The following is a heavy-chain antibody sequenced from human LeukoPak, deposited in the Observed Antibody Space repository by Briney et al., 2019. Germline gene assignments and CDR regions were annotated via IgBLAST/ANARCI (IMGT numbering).Heavy chain of an antibody. Sequence: PGGSLRLSCAASGFTFSSYAMSWVRQAPGKGLEWVSATSGSGGSTYYADSVKGRFTISRDNSKNTLYLQMNSLRAEDTAVYYCAKDLSLVIAAAGTWFYWGQGTLVTVSS. CDR1: GFTFSSYA. D-gene: IGHD6-13*01. CDR3: AKDLSLVIAAAGTWFY. J-gene: IGHJ4*02. V-gene: IGHV3-23*01. CDR2: TSGSGGST.